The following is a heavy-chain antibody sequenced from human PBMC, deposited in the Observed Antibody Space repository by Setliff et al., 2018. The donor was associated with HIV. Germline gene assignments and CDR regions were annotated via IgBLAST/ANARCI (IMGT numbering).Heavy chain of an antibody. V-gene: IGHV3-23*01. CDR3: AKSNWNSVADWFDP. D-gene: IGHD1-1*01. J-gene: IGHJ5*02. CDR2: IGGHGGGS. CDR1: GFTFSISA. Sequence: QPGGSLRLSCVASGFTFSISAMYWVRQAPGKGLEWVSSIGGHGGGSQYADSVKGRFTISRDNSRNTLYLQMNSLRVDDTAIYYYAKSNWNSVADWFDPWGHGTLVTVSS.